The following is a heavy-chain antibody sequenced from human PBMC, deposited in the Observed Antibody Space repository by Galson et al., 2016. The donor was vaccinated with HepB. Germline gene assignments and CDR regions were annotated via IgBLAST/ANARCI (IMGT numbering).Heavy chain of an antibody. CDR2: IWYDGSNK. Sequence: SLRLSCAASGFTFSNYGMHWVRQAPGKGLEWVAVIWYDGSNKYYADSVKGRFTISRDNSENTLYLEMNSLRAEDTAVYYCARCPFLEWVVNGPYAMDVWGQGTTVIVSS. D-gene: IGHD3-3*02. J-gene: IGHJ6*02. CDR3: ARCPFLEWVVNGPYAMDV. CDR1: GFTFSNYG. V-gene: IGHV3-33*01.